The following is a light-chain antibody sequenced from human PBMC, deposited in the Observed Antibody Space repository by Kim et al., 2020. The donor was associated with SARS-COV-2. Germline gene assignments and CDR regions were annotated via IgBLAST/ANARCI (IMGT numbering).Light chain of an antibody. CDR1: SSNIGSNY. Sequence: GQMVTISCSGSSSNIGSNYVYWYQQLPGTAPKLLIYKNNQRPSGVPDRFSGSKSGTSASLAISGLRSEDDADYYCAAWDDSLSGRVFGGGTQLTVL. CDR3: AAWDDSLSGRV. V-gene: IGLV1-47*01. J-gene: IGLJ3*02. CDR2: KNN.